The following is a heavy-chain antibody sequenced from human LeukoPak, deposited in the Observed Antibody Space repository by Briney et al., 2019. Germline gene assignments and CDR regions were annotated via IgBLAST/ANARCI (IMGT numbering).Heavy chain of an antibody. J-gene: IGHJ4*02. CDR2: INPDDSNT. CDR3: ARHDKVCSGGTCYRRLEY. V-gene: IGHV5-51*01. CDR1: GYSSTSYW. Sequence: PGESLKISCRGSGYSSTSYWIAWVRQMPGKGLEWMGIINPDDSNTRYSPSFQGQVTISVDKSINTAYLQWSSLKASDTAMYYCARHDKVCSGGTCYRRLEYWGQGTLITVSS. D-gene: IGHD2-15*01.